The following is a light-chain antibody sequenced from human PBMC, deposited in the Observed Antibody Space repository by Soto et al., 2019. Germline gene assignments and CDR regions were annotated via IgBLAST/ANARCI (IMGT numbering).Light chain of an antibody. J-gene: IGKJ4*01. CDR2: GAS. CDR3: QHYDYWPVT. V-gene: IGKV3-15*01. Sequence: ETVMTQSPATLSVSPGERATLSCRASQSVTSNLAWYQQKPGQAPRLLIYGASTGATGIPARFSGSGSGTEFTLTINSLQSEDFAIYYCQHYDYWPVTFGRGTKVDIK. CDR1: QSVTSN.